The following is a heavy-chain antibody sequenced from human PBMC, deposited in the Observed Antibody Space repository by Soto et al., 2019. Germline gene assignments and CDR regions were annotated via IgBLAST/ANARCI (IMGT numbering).Heavy chain of an antibody. J-gene: IGHJ6*03. Sequence: QVQLQESGPGLVKPSQTLSLTCTVSGGSISSGGYYWSWIRQHPGKGLEWIGYIYYSGSTYYNPSLKSRVTISVDASKNQFSLKLSSVTAADTAVYYCARDQVDIVATSIQYYYYYYMDVWGKGTMVTVSS. D-gene: IGHD5-12*01. V-gene: IGHV4-31*03. CDR2: IYYSGST. CDR1: GGSISSGGYY. CDR3: ARDQVDIVATSIQYYYYYYMDV.